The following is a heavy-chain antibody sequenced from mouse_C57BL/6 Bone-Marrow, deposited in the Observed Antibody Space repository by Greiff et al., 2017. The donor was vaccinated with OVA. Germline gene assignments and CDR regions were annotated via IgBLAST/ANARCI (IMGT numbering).Heavy chain of an antibody. CDR3: ARRFTTVVATGYFDV. CDR1: GFNIKNTY. CDR2: IDPANGNT. V-gene: IGHV14-3*01. D-gene: IGHD1-1*01. Sequence: VQLKESVAELVRPGASVKLSCTASGFNIKNTYMHWVKQRPEQGLEWIGRIDPANGNTKYAPKFQGKATITADTSSNTAYLQLSSLTSEDTAIYYCARRFTTVVATGYFDVWGTGTTVTVSS. J-gene: IGHJ1*03.